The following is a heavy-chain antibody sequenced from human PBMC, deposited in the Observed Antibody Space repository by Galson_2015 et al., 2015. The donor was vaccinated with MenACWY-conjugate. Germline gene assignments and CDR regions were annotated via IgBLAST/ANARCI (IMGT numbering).Heavy chain of an antibody. D-gene: IGHD2-2*01. V-gene: IGHV3-72*01. CDR1: GFTFSDHY. CDR2: RRNKANSYAT. J-gene: IGHJ4*02. Sequence: SLRLSCAASGFTFSDHYMDWVRQAPGKGLEWVGRRRNKANSYATEYAASVKGRFTISRDDSTNSLCLQMNSLKTEDTAVYYCVVGYCSGSSCLNHPFFDYWGQGTLVTVSS. CDR3: VVGYCSGSSCLNHPFFDY.